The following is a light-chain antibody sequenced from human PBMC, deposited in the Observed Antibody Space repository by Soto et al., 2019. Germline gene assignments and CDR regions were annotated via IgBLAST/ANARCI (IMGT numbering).Light chain of an antibody. Sequence: QSVLTQPPSVSGAPGQRVTISCTGSSSNIGAGYDVHWYQQRPGTAPNLLIFINNNRPSGVPDRFSGFKSGTSASLAITGLQAEDDADYYCQSYDSSLRGSVFGGGTKLTVL. V-gene: IGLV1-40*01. CDR2: INN. CDR3: QSYDSSLRGSV. CDR1: SSNIGAGYD. J-gene: IGLJ2*01.